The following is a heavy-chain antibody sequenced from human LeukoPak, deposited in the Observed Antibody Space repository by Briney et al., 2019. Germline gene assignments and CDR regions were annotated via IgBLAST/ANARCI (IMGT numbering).Heavy chain of an antibody. D-gene: IGHD6-13*01. CDR1: GFTFSSYA. V-gene: IGHV3-30*01. Sequence: PGRSLRLPCAASGFTFSSYAMHWVRQAPGKGLEWVAVISYDGSNKYYADSVKGRFTISRDNSKNTLYLQMNSLRAEDTAVYYCASCPTSYSSSLGYWGQGTLVTVSS. CDR2: ISYDGSNK. J-gene: IGHJ4*02. CDR3: ASCPTSYSSSLGY.